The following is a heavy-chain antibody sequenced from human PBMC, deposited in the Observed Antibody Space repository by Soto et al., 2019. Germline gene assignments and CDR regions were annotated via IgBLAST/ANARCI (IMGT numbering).Heavy chain of an antibody. V-gene: IGHV4-59*01. CDR2: ISYSGST. Sequence: QVQLQESGPGLVKPSETLSITCTVSGGSITSYYWSWIRQPPGKGLEWIGYISYSGSTNYNPSLKSRVTISVDTSKNQFSLNLSSVTAADTAVYYCVGGRFGELLDYWGQGTLVTVSS. D-gene: IGHD3-10*01. J-gene: IGHJ4*02. CDR3: VGGRFGELLDY. CDR1: GGSITSYY.